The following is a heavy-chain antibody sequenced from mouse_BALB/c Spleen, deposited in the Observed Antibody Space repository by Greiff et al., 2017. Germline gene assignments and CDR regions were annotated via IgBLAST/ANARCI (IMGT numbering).Heavy chain of an antibody. CDR1: GFTFNTYA. V-gene: IGHV10-1*02. CDR2: IRSKSNNYAT. CDR3: VRLRDYDRAYAMDY. D-gene: IGHD2-4*01. J-gene: IGHJ4*01. Sequence: EVKLMESGGGLVQPKGSLKLSCAASGFTFNTYAMNWVRQAPGKGLEWVARIRSKSNNYATYYADSVKDRFTISRDDSQSMLYLQMNNLKTEDTAMYYCVRLRDYDRAYAMDYWGQGTSVTVSS.